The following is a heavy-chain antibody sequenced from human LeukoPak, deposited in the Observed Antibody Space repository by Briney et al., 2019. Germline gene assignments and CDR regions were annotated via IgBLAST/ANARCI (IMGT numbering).Heavy chain of an antibody. V-gene: IGHV4-59*01. Sequence: SETLSLTCSVSGDSMSSYYWNWIRQPTGKGLEWIGNIYYSGSTDYNPSLKSRVTISVDTSKNQFSLKLSSVTAADTAVYFCARAASWCSVFDSWGQGTLVTVSS. CDR2: IYYSGST. J-gene: IGHJ4*02. CDR1: GDSMSSYY. D-gene: IGHD6-13*01. CDR3: ARAASWCSVFDS.